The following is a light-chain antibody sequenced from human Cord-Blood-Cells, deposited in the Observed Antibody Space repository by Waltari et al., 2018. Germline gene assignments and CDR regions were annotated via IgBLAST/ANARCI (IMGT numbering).Light chain of an antibody. CDR1: QSVSSY. CDR3: QQRSNWPPLT. CDR2: DAS. J-gene: IGKJ4*01. Sequence: EIVLTQYPATLSLSPGERATLSCRASQSVSSYLAWYQQKPGQAPRLLIYDASNRATGIPARFSGSGSGTDFTLTINSLEPEDFAVYYCQQRSNWPPLTFGGGTKVEIK. V-gene: IGKV3-11*01.